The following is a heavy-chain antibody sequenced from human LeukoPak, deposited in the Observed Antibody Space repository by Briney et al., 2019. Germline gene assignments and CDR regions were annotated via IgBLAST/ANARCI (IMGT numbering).Heavy chain of an antibody. CDR2: ISASGGST. CDR1: GFTFSRYG. D-gene: IGHD3-10*01. V-gene: IGHV3-23*01. J-gene: IGHJ4*02. CDR3: ARDRVGGSGSPFVY. Sequence: PGGSLRLSCAASGFTFSRYGIGWVRQAPGKGLEWVSAISASGGSTYYADSVKGRLTISRDNYKKTMYLQMSSLRAEDTAVYYCARDRVGGSGSPFVYWGQGTLLTVSS.